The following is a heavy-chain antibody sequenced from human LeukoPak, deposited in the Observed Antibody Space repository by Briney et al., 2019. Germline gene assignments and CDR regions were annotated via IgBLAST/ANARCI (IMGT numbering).Heavy chain of an antibody. Sequence: GGSLRLSCTASGFTFSDYGMHWVRQPPGKGLEWVAIIWYDDTNKNYADSVKGRFTISRDNSKNTLSLQMNSLRAKDTAVYYCARGVDYYENSGTIDYWGQGTLVTVSS. J-gene: IGHJ4*02. CDR2: IWYDDTNK. V-gene: IGHV3-33*01. CDR1: GFTFSDYG. CDR3: ARGVDYYENSGTIDY. D-gene: IGHD3-22*01.